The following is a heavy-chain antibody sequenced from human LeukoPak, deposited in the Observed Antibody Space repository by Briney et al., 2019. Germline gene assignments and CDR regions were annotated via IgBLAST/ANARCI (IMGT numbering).Heavy chain of an antibody. J-gene: IGHJ4*02. CDR2: IGGSGGT. V-gene: IGHV3-23*01. CDR3: GIRDTSAYYVF. Sequence: GGSLRLSCTGSGFTFRSYALSWVRQAPGTGLEWVAAIGGSGGTYYADSVKGRFTISRDNSKNALYLQMNGLRAEDTAVYYCGIRDTSAYYVFWGQGTLVTVSS. D-gene: IGHD3-22*01. CDR1: GFTFRSYA.